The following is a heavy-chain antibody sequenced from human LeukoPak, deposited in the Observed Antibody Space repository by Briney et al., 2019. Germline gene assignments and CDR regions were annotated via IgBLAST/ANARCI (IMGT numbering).Heavy chain of an antibody. CDR3: AIGGDTAMVGYV. CDR2: IIPIFGIA. CDR1: GGTFSSYA. D-gene: IGHD5-18*01. Sequence: ASVKVSCKASGGTFSSYAISWVRQAPGQGLEWMGRIIPIFGIANYAQKFQGRVTITADKSTSTAYMELNSLRSEDTAVYYCAIGGDTAMVGYVWGQGTTVTVSS. J-gene: IGHJ6*02. V-gene: IGHV1-69*04.